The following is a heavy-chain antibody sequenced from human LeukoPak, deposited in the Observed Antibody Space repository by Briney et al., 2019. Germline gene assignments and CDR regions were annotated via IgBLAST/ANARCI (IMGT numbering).Heavy chain of an antibody. Sequence: ASVKVSCKASGYTFTGYYMHWVRQAPGQGVEWMGWINPNSGGINYAQKFQGRVTMTRDTSISTAYMELSRLRSDDTAVYYCARGLEDIVVVQAASDSDYWGQGTLVTVSS. CDR1: GYTFTGYY. J-gene: IGHJ4*02. CDR3: ARGLEDIVVVQAASDSDY. CDR2: INPNSGGI. D-gene: IGHD2-2*01. V-gene: IGHV1-2*02.